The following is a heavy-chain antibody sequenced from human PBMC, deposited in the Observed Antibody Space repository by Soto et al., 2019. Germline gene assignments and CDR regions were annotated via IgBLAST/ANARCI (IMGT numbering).Heavy chain of an antibody. CDR2: IKSQVYGGTT. CDR3: TSHDATEQNFVPY. CDR1: GFTFSDAW. J-gene: IGHJ4*02. D-gene: IGHD1-7*01. V-gene: IGHV3-15*07. Sequence: EVQLVESGGGLVKPGGSLRLSCAASGFTFSDAWMNWARQAPGKGLEWLGRIKSQVYGGTTDYSAPVKGRFTISRDDSTATMYLQMNSLETEDTGVYYCTSHDATEQNFVPYWGQGTVVTVSS.